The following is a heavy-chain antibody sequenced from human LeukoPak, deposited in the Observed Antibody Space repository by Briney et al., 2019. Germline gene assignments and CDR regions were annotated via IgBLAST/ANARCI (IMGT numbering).Heavy chain of an antibody. V-gene: IGHV3-23*01. CDR3: AKAYGSGWSPFDY. CDR2: ISGSGGST. CDR1: GFTFSSYA. D-gene: IGHD6-19*01. J-gene: IGHJ4*02. Sequence: GGSLRLSCAASGFTFSSYAMSWVRQAPGKGLEWVSTISGSGGSTDYADSVKGRFTISRDNSKNTLYLQMNSLRAEDTAVYYCAKAYGSGWSPFDYWGQGTLVTVSS.